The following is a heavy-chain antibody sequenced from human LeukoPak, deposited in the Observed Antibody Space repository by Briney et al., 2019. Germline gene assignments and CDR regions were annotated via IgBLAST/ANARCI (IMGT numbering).Heavy chain of an antibody. CDR1: GFTFSNYW. CDR3: ARQSIAAAGTDY. Sequence: GGSLRLSCAASGFTFSNYWMHWVRQAPGKGLEWVSGINWNGGSTGYADSVKGRFTISRDNAKNSLYLQMNSLRAEDTAVYYCARQSIAAAGTDYWGQGTLVTVSS. V-gene: IGHV3-20*04. CDR2: INWNGGST. J-gene: IGHJ4*02. D-gene: IGHD6-13*01.